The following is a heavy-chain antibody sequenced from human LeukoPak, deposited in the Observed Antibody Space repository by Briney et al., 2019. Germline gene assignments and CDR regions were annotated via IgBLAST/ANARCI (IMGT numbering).Heavy chain of an antibody. CDR3: ANRNYYDSSGYDHVSYYLDY. CDR1: GFTFSSYG. D-gene: IGHD3-22*01. J-gene: IGHJ4*02. Sequence: PGGSLRLSCAASGFTFSSYGMHWVRQAPGKGLEWVAFIRYDGSNKDYADSVKGRFTISRDNSKNTLYLQMNSLRAEDTAVYYCANRNYYDSSGYDHVSYYLDYWGQGTLVTVSS. V-gene: IGHV3-30*02. CDR2: IRYDGSNK.